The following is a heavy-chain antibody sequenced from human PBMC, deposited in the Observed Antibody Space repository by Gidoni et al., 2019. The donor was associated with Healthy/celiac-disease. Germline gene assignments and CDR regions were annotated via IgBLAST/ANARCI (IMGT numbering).Heavy chain of an antibody. CDR3: ARDRRLGGYYGMDV. D-gene: IGHD3-16*01. V-gene: IGHV3-21*01. CDR2: ISSSSSYI. J-gene: IGHJ6*02. Sequence: EVQLVESGGGLVKPGGSLRLSCAASGFTFSSYSMNWVRQAPGKGLEWVSSISSSSSYIYYADSVKGRFTISRDNAKNSLYLQMNSLRAEDTAVYYCARDRRLGGYYGMDVWGQGTTVTVSS. CDR1: GFTFSSYS.